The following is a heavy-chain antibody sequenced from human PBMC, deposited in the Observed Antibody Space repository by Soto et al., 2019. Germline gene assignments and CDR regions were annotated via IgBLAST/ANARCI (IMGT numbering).Heavy chain of an antibody. J-gene: IGHJ6*02. CDR2: SGTSETIR. V-gene: IGHV3-48*03. CDR1: GFTFSSYE. Sequence: EVQLEESGGGLVQPGGSLRLSCAASGFTFSSYEMNWVRQVPGKGLQWVSYSGTSETIRYYADSVKGRFTISRDNAKNSLYLQMNSLRAEDTAIYYCARETLTLFGGVRDNVYYGMDVWGPGTTVTVSS. D-gene: IGHD3-3*01. CDR3: ARETLTLFGGVRDNVYYGMDV.